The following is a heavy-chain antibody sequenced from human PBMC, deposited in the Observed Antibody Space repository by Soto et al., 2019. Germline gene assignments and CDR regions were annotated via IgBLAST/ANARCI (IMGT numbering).Heavy chain of an antibody. CDR3: ARLWVWGSYAIDF. CDR2: IHSGGTT. CDR1: GFTVTSTY. J-gene: IGHJ4*01. V-gene: IGHV3-66*01. Sequence: GGSLRLSCAVSGFTVTSTYMSWIRQAPGKGLEWISVIHSGGTTYYTDSVKGRFTISRDISKNTVSLQMNSLGVEDTAVYHCARLWVWGSYAIDFWGHGTLVTVSS. D-gene: IGHD3-16*01.